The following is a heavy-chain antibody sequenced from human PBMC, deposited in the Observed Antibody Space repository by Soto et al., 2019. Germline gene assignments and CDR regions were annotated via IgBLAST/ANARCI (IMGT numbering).Heavy chain of an antibody. J-gene: IGHJ5*02. V-gene: IGHV1-69*12. CDR2: IIPIFGTA. Sequence: QVQLVQAGAEVKKPGCSVKVSCKASGGTFSSYAISWVRQAPGQGLEWMGGIIPIFGTANYAQKFQGKVTITADESKSPAYMELSSLRSEDTAVYYCVVGDQLTVYTAMYDWFGPLGQGTLVTGS. CDR1: GGTFSSYA. CDR3: VVGDQLTVYTAMYDWFGP. D-gene: IGHD5-18*01.